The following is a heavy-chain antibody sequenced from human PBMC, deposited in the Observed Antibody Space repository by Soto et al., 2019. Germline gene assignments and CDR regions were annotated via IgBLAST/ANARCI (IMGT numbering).Heavy chain of an antibody. V-gene: IGHV4-31*03. J-gene: IGHJ6*02. CDR3: ARPGRSFIMVRGVIIESPSYYYYGMDV. Sequence: ASETLSLTCTVSGGSISSGGYYWSWIRQHPGKGLEWIGYIYYSGSTYYNPSLKSRVTISVDTSKNQFSLMLSSVTAADTAVYYCARPGRSFIMVRGVIIESPSYYYYGMDVWGQGTTVTVSS. CDR2: IYYSGST. D-gene: IGHD3-10*01. CDR1: GGSISSGGYY.